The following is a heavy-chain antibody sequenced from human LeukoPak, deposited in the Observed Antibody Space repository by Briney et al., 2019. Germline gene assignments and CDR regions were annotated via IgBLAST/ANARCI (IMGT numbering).Heavy chain of an antibody. CDR3: ARAQGGSRSCPDY. CDR1: GFTYSSYA. J-gene: IGHJ4*02. D-gene: IGHD2-2*01. V-gene: IGHV3-30*04. CDR2: ISYDGSNK. Sequence: PGRSLRLSCAASGFTYSSYAMHWVRQAPGKGLEWVAVISYDGSNKYYADSVKGRFTISRDNSKNTLCLQMNSLRAEDTAVYYCARAQGGSRSCPDYWGQGTLVTVSS.